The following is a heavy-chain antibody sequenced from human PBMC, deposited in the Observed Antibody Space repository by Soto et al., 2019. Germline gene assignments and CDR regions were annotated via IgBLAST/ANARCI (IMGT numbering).Heavy chain of an antibody. Sequence: SVKVSCKASGGTFSGYAISWVRQAPGQGLEWMGGIIPIFGTANYAQKFQGRVTITADESTSTAYMELSSLRSEDTAVYYCARGVGSGSYYNQYNWFDPWGQGTLVTVSS. D-gene: IGHD3-10*01. CDR3: ARGVGSGSYYNQYNWFDP. J-gene: IGHJ5*02. CDR2: IIPIFGTA. CDR1: GGTFSGYA. V-gene: IGHV1-69*13.